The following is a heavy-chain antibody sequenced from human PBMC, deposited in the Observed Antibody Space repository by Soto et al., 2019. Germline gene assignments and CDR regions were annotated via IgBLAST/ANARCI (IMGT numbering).Heavy chain of an antibody. CDR2: IMPGSSHI. V-gene: IGHV3-48*01. CDR1: GFTFSIYS. D-gene: IGHD3-10*01. J-gene: IGHJ4*02. Sequence: GGSLRLSCAASGFTFSIYSMNWVRQAPGKGLEWVSYIMPGSSHIFYADSVKGRFAISRDNSKNTMYLQMNSLRVEDTAVYYCARAKWHDGSGRVREFDYWGQGALVTVSS. CDR3: ARAKWHDGSGRVREFDY.